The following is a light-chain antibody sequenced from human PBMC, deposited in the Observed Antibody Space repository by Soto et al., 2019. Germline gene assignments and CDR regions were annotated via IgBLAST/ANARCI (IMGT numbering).Light chain of an antibody. Sequence: DIQMTQSPSSVSASVGDRVTITCQASQGISRSLAWYQQKPGKAPKLLIYYASSLQSGVPSRFSGSGFGTDFTLTISSLQPEDFATYYCQQADTFPITFGQGTRLEI. J-gene: IGKJ5*01. CDR1: QGISRS. CDR2: YAS. CDR3: QQADTFPIT. V-gene: IGKV1D-12*01.